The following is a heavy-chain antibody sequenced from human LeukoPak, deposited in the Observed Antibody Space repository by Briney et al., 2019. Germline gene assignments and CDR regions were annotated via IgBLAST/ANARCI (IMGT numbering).Heavy chain of an antibody. D-gene: IGHD5-24*01. CDR2: IYYSGST. CDR1: GGSISSYY. J-gene: IGHJ3*01. CDR3: ARDPRDAYNPDRAFDV. V-gene: IGHV4-59*01. Sequence: SETLSLTCTVSGGSISSYYWSWIRQPPGKGLEWIGYIYYSGSTNYNPSLKSRVTISLDTPKSQFSLRLTSVTTADTAVYYCARDPRDAYNPDRAFDVWGQGTMVSVSS.